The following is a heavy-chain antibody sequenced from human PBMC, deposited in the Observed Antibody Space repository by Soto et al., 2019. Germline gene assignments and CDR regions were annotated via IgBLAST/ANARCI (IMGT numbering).Heavy chain of an antibody. Sequence: ESGGGVVQPGTSLRLSCAASGFTFTSYGMHWVRQAPGKGLEWVAVISYDGRYKYYGDSVKGRFTISRDNSKNTLDLQMNSLSAEDTAVYFCAKGGRTSSSWYGEGMDYWGQGTLVTVSS. CDR3: AKGGRTSSSWYGEGMDY. CDR2: ISYDGRYK. CDR1: GFTFTSYG. V-gene: IGHV3-30*18. J-gene: IGHJ4*02. D-gene: IGHD6-13*01.